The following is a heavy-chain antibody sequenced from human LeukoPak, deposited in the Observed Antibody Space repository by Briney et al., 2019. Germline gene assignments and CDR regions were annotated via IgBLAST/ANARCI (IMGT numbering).Heavy chain of an antibody. V-gene: IGHV4-61*02. CDR1: GGSISSGSYY. J-gene: IGHJ4*02. Sequence: SQTLSLTCTVSGGSISSGSYYWSWIRQPAGKGLEWIGRIYTSGSTNYNPSLKSRVTISVDTSKNQFSLKLSSVTAADTAVYYCGRAGLRKLRYFDWLWSQHFDYWGQGTLVTVSS. D-gene: IGHD3-9*01. CDR3: GRAGLRKLRYFDWLWSQHFDY. CDR2: IYTSGST.